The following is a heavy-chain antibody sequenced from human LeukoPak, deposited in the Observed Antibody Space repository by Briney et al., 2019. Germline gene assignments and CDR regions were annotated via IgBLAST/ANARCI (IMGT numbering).Heavy chain of an antibody. CDR3: ARGWPDYYSMDI. J-gene: IGHJ6*02. CDR2: IYYSGTT. CDR1: GGYMSSYY. V-gene: IGHV4-59*01. Sequence: SETLSLTCTVSGGYMSSYYWSWIRQPPRKGLEWIGYIYYSGTTSYNPSLKGRVTLSIDTSNNHFALKVRSVTAGDTAMYYCARGWPDYYSMDIWGPGTTVTVSS. D-gene: IGHD2-15*01.